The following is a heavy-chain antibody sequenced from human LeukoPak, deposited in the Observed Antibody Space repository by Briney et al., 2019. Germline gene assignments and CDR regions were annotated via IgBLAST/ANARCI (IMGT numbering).Heavy chain of an antibody. CDR1: GGSFSGYY. V-gene: IGHV4-34*01. D-gene: IGHD3-22*01. CDR3: ARPHRRDGSGYYYSPGVRGYFDY. CDR2: INHSGST. J-gene: IGHJ4*02. Sequence: SETLSLTCAVYGGSFSGYYWSWIRQPPGKGLEWIGEINHSGSTNYNPSLKSRVTISVDTSKNQFSLKLSSVTTADTAVYYCARPHRRDGSGYYYSPGVRGYFDYWGQGTLVTVSS.